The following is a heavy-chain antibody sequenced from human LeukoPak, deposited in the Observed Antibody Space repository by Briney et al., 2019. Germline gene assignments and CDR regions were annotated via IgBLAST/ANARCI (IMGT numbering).Heavy chain of an antibody. V-gene: IGHV4-34*01. CDR3: ARDLAYCSGGSCYQNYFDY. J-gene: IGHJ4*02. CDR1: GGSFSGYY. CDR2: INHSGST. D-gene: IGHD2-15*01. Sequence: SETLSLTCAVYGGSFSGYYWSWIRQPPGKGLEWIGEINHSGSTNYNPSLKSRVTISVDTSKNQFSLKLSSVTAADTAVHYCARDLAYCSGGSCYQNYFDYWGQGTLVTVSS.